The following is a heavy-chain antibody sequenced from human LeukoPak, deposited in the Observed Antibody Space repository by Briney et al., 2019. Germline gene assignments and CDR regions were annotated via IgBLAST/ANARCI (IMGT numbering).Heavy chain of an antibody. Sequence: ASVKVSCKASVYTFTAYSMHWVRQAPGQGLEWMGWINPNSGGTNYAQKFQGRVTMTRDTSITTAYMELSRLRSDDTAVYYCARDLDYYGSGSFFNIWGQGTMATVSS. V-gene: IGHV1-2*02. J-gene: IGHJ3*02. CDR1: VYTFTAYS. D-gene: IGHD3-10*01. CDR3: ARDLDYYGSGSFFNI. CDR2: INPNSGGT.